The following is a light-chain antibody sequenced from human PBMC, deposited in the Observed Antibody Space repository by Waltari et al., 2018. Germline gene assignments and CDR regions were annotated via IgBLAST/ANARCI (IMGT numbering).Light chain of an antibody. CDR1: RSVSYNY. J-gene: IGKJ1*01. Sequence: DIVLTQSPGTLSLSPGERAPLSCRASRSVSYNYLAWYQQKPGQAPRLLIYAASSSATGIPDRFSGSGSGTDFTLTITRVELEDFAVYYCQQYGSSPWTFGQGTKVDIK. CDR2: AAS. CDR3: QQYGSSPWT. V-gene: IGKV3-20*01.